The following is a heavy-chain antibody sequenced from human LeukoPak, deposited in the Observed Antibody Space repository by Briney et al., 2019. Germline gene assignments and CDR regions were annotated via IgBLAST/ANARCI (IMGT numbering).Heavy chain of an antibody. CDR2: IRYDGSNK. V-gene: IGHV3-30*02. CDR1: GFTFSSYG. J-gene: IGHJ4*02. Sequence: GGSLRLSCAASGFTFSSYGMHWVRQAPGKGLEWVAFIRYDGSNKYYADSVKGRFTISRDNSKNTLYLQMNSLRAEDTAVYYCAKARDDYGGNPSYFDYWGQGTLVTVSS. D-gene: IGHD4-23*01. CDR3: AKARDDYGGNPSYFDY.